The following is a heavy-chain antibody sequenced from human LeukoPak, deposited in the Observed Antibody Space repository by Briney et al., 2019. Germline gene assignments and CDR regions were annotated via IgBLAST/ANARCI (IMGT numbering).Heavy chain of an antibody. J-gene: IGHJ4*02. CDR1: GFTVSTNY. CDR2: IYAGGTT. V-gene: IGHV3-66*01. D-gene: IGHD4-17*01. CDR3: ARGIGYGDYPFDH. Sequence: PGGSLRLSCAASGFTVSTNYMSWVRQAPGKGLEWVSVIYAGGTTYYADSVKGRFTISRDNSKNTLYPQMNNLRAEDTAVYYCARGIGYGDYPFDHWGQGTLVTVSS.